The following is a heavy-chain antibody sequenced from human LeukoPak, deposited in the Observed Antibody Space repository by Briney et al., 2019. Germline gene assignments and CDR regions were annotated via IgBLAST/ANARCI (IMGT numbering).Heavy chain of an antibody. CDR3: AKDHEDNWNYIAAFDI. Sequence: GGSLRLSCAASGFIVSSKYMSWVRQAPGKGLEWVSAISGSGGSTYYADSVKGRFTISRDNSKNTLYLQMNSLRAEDTAVYYCAKDHEDNWNYIAAFDIWGQGTMVTVSS. CDR1: GFIVSSKY. D-gene: IGHD1-7*01. V-gene: IGHV3-23*01. CDR2: ISGSGGST. J-gene: IGHJ3*02.